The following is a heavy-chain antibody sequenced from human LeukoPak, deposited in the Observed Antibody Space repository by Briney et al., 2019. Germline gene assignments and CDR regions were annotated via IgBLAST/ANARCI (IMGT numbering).Heavy chain of an antibody. CDR3: ARGGWGHDYGDYQHWFDP. Sequence: SETLSLTCAVSGYSIISDYYWGWIRPSPGKGLEWIGSVYHSGSTNYNPSLKSRVTISVDTSKTQFSLKLSSVTAADTAVYYCARGGWGHDYGDYQHWFDPWGQGTLLTVSS. CDR1: GYSIISDYY. J-gene: IGHJ5*02. CDR2: VYHSGST. V-gene: IGHV4-38-2*01. D-gene: IGHD4-17*01.